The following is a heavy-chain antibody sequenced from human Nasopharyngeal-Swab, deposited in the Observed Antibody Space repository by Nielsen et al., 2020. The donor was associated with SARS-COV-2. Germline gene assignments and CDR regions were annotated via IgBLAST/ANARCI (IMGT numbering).Heavy chain of an antibody. Sequence: GESLKISCAASGFTFSNAWMNWVRQAPGKGLEWVGRIKSKTDGGTTDYAAPVKGRFTISRDNSKNTLYLQMNSLRAEDTAVYYCARDRNDDGYFDYWGQGTLVTVSS. CDR3: ARDRNDDGYFDY. CDR2: IKSKTDGGTT. CDR1: GFTFSNAW. J-gene: IGHJ4*02. D-gene: IGHD1-1*01. V-gene: IGHV3-15*07.